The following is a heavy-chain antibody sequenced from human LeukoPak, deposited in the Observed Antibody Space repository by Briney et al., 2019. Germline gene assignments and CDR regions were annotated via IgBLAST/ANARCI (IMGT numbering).Heavy chain of an antibody. V-gene: IGHV4-61*01. CDR2: IYYSGST. CDR1: GGSFSSGSCY. D-gene: IGHD3-16*01. J-gene: IGHJ3*02. CDR3: ARDYVSRYAFDI. Sequence: SETLSLTCTVSGGSFSSGSCYWGWLRQPPGRGLEWIGYIYYSGSTNYNPSLKSRVTISVDTSKNQFSLKLSSVTAADTAVYYCARDYVSRYAFDIWGQGTMVTVSS.